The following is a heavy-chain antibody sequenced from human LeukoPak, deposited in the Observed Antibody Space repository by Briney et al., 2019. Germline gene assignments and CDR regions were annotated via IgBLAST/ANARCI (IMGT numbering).Heavy chain of an antibody. CDR1: GFTFSSYA. CDR2: ISYDGSNK. CDR3: ARDPGWIQLWFYFDY. D-gene: IGHD5-18*01. V-gene: IGHV3-30-3*01. Sequence: GGSLRLSCAASGFTFSSYAMHWVRQALGKGLEWVAVISYDGSNKYYADSVKGRFTISRDNSKNTLYLQMNSLRAEDTAVYYCARDPGWIQLWFYFDYWGQGTLVTVSS. J-gene: IGHJ4*02.